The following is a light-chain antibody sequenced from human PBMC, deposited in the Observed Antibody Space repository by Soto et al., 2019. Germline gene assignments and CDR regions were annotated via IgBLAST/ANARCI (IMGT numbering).Light chain of an antibody. CDR3: QQYYDWPIT. CDR2: GAS. Sequence: EIVLTQSPATLSLSPGERVTLSCRASQSVSSYLAWYQQKPGQAPRLLIYGASTRATGFPDRFSGSGSGTEFTLTISSLHSEDFAVYYCQQYYDWPITLGQGTRLEIK. J-gene: IGKJ5*01. CDR1: QSVSSY. V-gene: IGKV3-15*01.